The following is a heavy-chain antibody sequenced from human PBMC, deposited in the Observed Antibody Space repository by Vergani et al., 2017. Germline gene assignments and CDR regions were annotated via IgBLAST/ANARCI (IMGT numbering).Heavy chain of an antibody. J-gene: IGHJ5*02. D-gene: IGHD3-10*02. CDR3: AREKGADYNVSGENWFDS. CDR1: GFTFTSYG. CDR2: IWYDGSNK. V-gene: IGHV3-33*01. Sequence: QVQLVESGGGVVQPGRSLRLSCAASGFTFTSYGMHWVRQAPGKGVEWVAVIWYDGSNKYYADSVKGRFTISRDNSKNTLSLQMNSLRAEDTAVYYCAREKGADYNVSGENWFDSWGQGTLVTVSS.